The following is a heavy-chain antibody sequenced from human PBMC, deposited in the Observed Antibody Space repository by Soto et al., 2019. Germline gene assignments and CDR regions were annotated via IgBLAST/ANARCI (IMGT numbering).Heavy chain of an antibody. V-gene: IGHV3-23*01. CDR2: MSGSGAFT. D-gene: IGHD1-1*01. CDR1: GFTFSTNA. J-gene: IGHJ5*02. Sequence: EQLWESGGGLVQPRGSLRLSCAASGFTFSTNAMSWVRQASGKGLEWVSSMSGSGAFTYYADSVKGRFTISRDNSKNTLYLQMNSLRAEDTAIYYCAKTTRFQRGWFDPWGQGTLVTVSS. CDR3: AKTTRFQRGWFDP.